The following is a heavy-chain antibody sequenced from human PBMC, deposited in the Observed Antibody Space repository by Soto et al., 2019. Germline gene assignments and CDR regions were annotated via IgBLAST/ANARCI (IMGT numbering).Heavy chain of an antibody. V-gene: IGHV3-7*01. Sequence: EVQLVESGGGLVQPGGSLRLSCVASGFTLSTYWMSWVRQAPGKGLEWVANIKPDGSEKYYVDSVKGRFTISRDSAKNSLFLQVNSLRAEDTAVYYCARNPWGVAGIDYWGQGTLVTVSS. J-gene: IGHJ4*02. D-gene: IGHD6-19*01. CDR1: GFTLSTYW. CDR3: ARNPWGVAGIDY. CDR2: IKPDGSEK.